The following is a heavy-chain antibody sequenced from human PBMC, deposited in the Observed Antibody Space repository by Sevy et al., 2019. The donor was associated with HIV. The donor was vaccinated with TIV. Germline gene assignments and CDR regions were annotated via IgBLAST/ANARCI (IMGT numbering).Heavy chain of an antibody. Sequence: GGSLRLSCAASGFTFSKYPMSWVRQPPGKGLEWVSTLSFGCGEINYADSVKGRFTISRDNSKSSVYLQMNNLSPEDTAVYYCAREGCTKPHDYWGQGTLVTVSS. CDR2: LSFGCGEI. CDR1: GFTFSKYP. CDR3: AREGCTKPHDY. V-gene: IGHV3-23*01. D-gene: IGHD2-8*01. J-gene: IGHJ4*02.